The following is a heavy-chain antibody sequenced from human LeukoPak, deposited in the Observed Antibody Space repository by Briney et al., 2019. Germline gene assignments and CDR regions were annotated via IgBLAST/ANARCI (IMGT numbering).Heavy chain of an antibody. CDR2: ISYDGSNK. J-gene: IGHJ4*02. D-gene: IGHD5-24*01. CDR1: GFTFSSYA. CDR3: ARDHGSRTDY. Sequence: PGRSLRLSCAASGFTFSSYAMHWVRQAPGKGLEWVAVISYDGSNKYYADSVKGRFTISRDNSKNTLYLQMNSLRAEDTAVYYCARDHGSRTDYWGQGTLVTVSS. V-gene: IGHV3-30*14.